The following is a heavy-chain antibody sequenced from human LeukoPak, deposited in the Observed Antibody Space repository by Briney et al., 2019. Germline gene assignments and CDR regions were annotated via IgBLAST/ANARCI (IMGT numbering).Heavy chain of an antibody. CDR1: GFTFSDAW. CDR2: IKSKTDGGTT. J-gene: IGHJ4*02. V-gene: IGHV3-15*01. Sequence: GGSLRLSCAASGFTFSDAWMSWVRQAPGKGLEWVGRIKSKTDGGTTDYAAPVKGRFTISRDDSKNTLYLQMNSLKTEDTAVYYCTTDPYKLLTTGDYWGQGTLVTVSS. D-gene: IGHD1-14*01. CDR3: TTDPYKLLTTGDY.